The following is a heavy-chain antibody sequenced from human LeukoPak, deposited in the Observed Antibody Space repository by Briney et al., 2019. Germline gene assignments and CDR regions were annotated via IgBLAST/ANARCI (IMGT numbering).Heavy chain of an antibody. J-gene: IGHJ4*02. CDR2: IYYSGST. D-gene: IGHD1-14*01. Sequence: SETLSLTCTVSGGSISSSSYYWGWIRQPPGKGLEWIGSIYYSGSTYYNPSLKSRVTISVDTSKNQFSLKLSSVTAADTAVYYCAKDRGNHVTDYWGQGTLVTVSS. CDR3: AKDRGNHVTDY. V-gene: IGHV4-39*07. CDR1: GGSISSSSYY.